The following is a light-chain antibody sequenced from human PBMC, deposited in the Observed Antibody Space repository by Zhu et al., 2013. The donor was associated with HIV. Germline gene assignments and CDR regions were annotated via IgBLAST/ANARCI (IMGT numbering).Light chain of an antibody. CDR1: QTVNLNW. CDR3: QQFGNSPWT. J-gene: IGKJ1*01. V-gene: IGKV3-20*01. CDR2: GAV. Sequence: ETVLTQSPGTLSLSPGERVILSCRASQTVNLNWVAWYHQKPGQAPRLLIHGAVARAPGIPDRFSGSGSGTDFTLIINRLEPEDFGVYYCQQFGNSPWTFGPGTKVEI.